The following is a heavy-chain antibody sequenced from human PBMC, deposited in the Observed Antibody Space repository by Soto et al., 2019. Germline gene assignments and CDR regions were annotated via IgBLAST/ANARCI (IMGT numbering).Heavy chain of an antibody. D-gene: IGHD6-13*01. CDR1: GYSFTDYW. V-gene: IGHV5-51*01. CDR3: ARREPASSILDY. J-gene: IGHJ4*02. Sequence: GESLKISCHCSGYSFTDYWIGWVLQMPGKGLEWMGIIYPADSDTRYSPSFEGQVTISADKSISTAYLQCTGLKASDTAMYYWARREPASSILDYWGQGTLVTVSS. CDR2: IYPADSDT.